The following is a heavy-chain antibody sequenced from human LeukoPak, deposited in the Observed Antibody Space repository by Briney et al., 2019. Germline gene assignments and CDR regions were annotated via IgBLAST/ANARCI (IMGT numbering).Heavy chain of an antibody. J-gene: IGHJ6*03. CDR2: INHSGST. CDR3: ARVGYYYYYYMDV. CDR1: GGSFSGYY. V-gene: IGHV4-34*01. Sequence: SETLSLTCAVYGGSFSGYYWSWVRQPPGKGLEWIGEINHSGSTNYNPSLKSRVTISVDTSKNQFSLKLSSVTAADTAVYYCARVGYYYYYYMDVWGKGTTVTVSS.